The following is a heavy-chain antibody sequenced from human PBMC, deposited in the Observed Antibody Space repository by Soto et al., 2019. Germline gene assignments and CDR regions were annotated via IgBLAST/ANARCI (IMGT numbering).Heavy chain of an antibody. CDR1: GGSFSGYY. J-gene: IGHJ4*02. Sequence: QVQLQQWGAGLLKPSETLSLTCAVYGGSFSGYYWSWIRQPPGKGLEWIGEINHSGSTNYNPSLKSRVTIPVDTSKSKVPLKLSSVTAADTAVYYCARGRGRYATSTYFDYWGQGTLVTVSS. V-gene: IGHV4-34*01. D-gene: IGHD3-10*01. CDR2: INHSGST. CDR3: ARGRGRYATSTYFDY.